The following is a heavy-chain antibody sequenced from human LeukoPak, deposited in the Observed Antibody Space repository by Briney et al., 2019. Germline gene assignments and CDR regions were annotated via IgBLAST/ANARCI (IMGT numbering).Heavy chain of an antibody. Sequence: PSETLSLTCAVYGGSFSGYYWSWIRQPPGKGLEWIGEINHSGSTNCNPSLKSRVTISVDTSKNQFSLKLSSVTAADTAVYYCARAIRYYYDSSGYYGYYYYYMDVWGKGTTVTVSS. CDR1: GGSFSGYY. D-gene: IGHD3-22*01. J-gene: IGHJ6*03. CDR3: ARAIRYYYDSSGYYGYYYYYMDV. V-gene: IGHV4-34*01. CDR2: INHSGST.